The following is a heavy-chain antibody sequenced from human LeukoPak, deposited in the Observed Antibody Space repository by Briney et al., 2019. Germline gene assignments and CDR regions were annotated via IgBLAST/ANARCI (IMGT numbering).Heavy chain of an antibody. CDR1: GFTFSSYS. CDR2: MSSSSRHI. CDR3: ARDGNRDGDMDV. Sequence: GSLRLSCEASGFTFSSYSVNWVRQAPGKGLEWVSSMSSSSRHIYYADSVQGRFTISRDNAKNSLYLQMNSLRAEDTAVYYCARDGNRDGDMDVWGKGTTVTVSS. D-gene: IGHD1-1*01. V-gene: IGHV3-21*01. J-gene: IGHJ6*03.